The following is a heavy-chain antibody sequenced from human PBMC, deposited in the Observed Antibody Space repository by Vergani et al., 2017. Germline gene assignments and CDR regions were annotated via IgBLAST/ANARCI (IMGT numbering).Heavy chain of an antibody. Sequence: EVQLVQSGAEVKKPGESLRLSCKGSGYSFTSYWISWVRQMPGKGLEWMGRIDPSDSYTNYSPSFQGHVTISADKSISTAYLQWSSLKASDTAMYYCARHAYSSGWTRGRDAFDIWGQGTMVTVSS. CDR2: IDPSDSYT. J-gene: IGHJ3*02. V-gene: IGHV5-10-1*03. D-gene: IGHD6-19*01. CDR3: ARHAYSSGWTRGRDAFDI. CDR1: GYSFTSYW.